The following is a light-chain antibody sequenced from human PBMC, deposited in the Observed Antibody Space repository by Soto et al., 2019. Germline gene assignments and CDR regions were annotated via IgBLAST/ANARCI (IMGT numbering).Light chain of an antibody. CDR3: QQYNNWPSIT. CDR1: QYINTR. Sequence: EILLTQSPATLSSFPGDRVTLSCRASQYINTRLAWYQHRPGQAPRLLIYGASRRATGIPDRFSASGSGTEFTLTISSLQSEDFAVYYCQQYNNWPSITFGQGTRLEIK. J-gene: IGKJ5*01. CDR2: GAS. V-gene: IGKV3-15*01.